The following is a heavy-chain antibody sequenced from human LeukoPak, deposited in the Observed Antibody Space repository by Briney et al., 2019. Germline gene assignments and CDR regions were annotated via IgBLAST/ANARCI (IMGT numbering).Heavy chain of an antibody. CDR2: IREDGGET. CDR1: GFSLSGDW. D-gene: IGHD2-21*01. CDR3: ARPVNRLFLF. J-gene: IGHJ4*02. Sequence: DPGGSLRLSCVGSGFSLSGDWMTWVRQAPGTGLEWVANIREDGGETYYVDSVEGRFTISRDNAKNSLYLQMNNLRAEDTAVYFCARPVNRLFLFWGPGTLVTVSS. V-gene: IGHV3-7*01.